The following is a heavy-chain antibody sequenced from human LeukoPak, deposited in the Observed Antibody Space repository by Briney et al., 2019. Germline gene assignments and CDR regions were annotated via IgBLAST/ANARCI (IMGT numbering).Heavy chain of an antibody. Sequence: GESLKISCKGSGYSFTSYWIGWVRQMPGKGLEGMGIIYPGDSDTRYSPSFQGQVTISADKSISTAYLQWSSLKASDTGMYYCEKQRVHSSGWYNAFNMWGQGRMVTVSS. CDR2: IYPGDSDT. J-gene: IGHJ3*02. CDR3: EKQRVHSSGWYNAFNM. CDR1: GYSFTSYW. V-gene: IGHV5-51*01. D-gene: IGHD6-19*01.